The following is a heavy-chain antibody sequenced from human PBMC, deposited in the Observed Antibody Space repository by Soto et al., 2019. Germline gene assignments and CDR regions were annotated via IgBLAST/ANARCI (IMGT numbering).Heavy chain of an antibody. CDR2: INHTGVT. J-gene: IGHJ5*02. CDR3: ATRITVFGLLIPPFDP. D-gene: IGHD3-3*01. CDR1: GGSVNGSY. V-gene: IGHV4-34*01. Sequence: LSLTCAVYGGSVNGSYWNWIRQPPGKGLEWIGEINHTGVTHYNPSLKSRVTMSVDTSKNQFSLRLSSVTAADTAIYYCATRITVFGLLIPPFDPWGQGTQVTVSS.